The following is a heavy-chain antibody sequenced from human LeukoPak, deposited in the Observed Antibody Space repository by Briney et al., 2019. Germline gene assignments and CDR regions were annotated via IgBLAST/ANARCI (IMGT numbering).Heavy chain of an antibody. V-gene: IGHV3-23*01. CDR1: GFXFSTYA. CDR3: AKYRTGPPYGLDV. J-gene: IGHJ6*02. Sequence: GGSLRLSCAASGFXFSTYAINWVRQAPGKGLEWVSGISGSGGSTWYADSVKGRFAISRDNSKNTLYLQMNRLRAEDTATYYCAKYRTGPPYGLDVWGQGTTVTVSS. D-gene: IGHD1-26*01. CDR2: ISGSGGST.